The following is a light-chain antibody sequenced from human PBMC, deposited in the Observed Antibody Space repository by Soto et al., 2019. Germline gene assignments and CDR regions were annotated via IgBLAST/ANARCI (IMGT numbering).Light chain of an antibody. J-gene: IGLJ2*01. Sequence: QSVLTQHASVSGSPGQSITISCTGTSSDVGSYNLVSWYQQYPGKAPKLMIYEVSKRPSGVSNRFSGSKSGSTASLTISGLQAEDEADYYCCSHAASSTWVFGGGTKLTVL. V-gene: IGLV2-23*02. CDR3: CSHAASSTWV. CDR2: EVS. CDR1: SSDVGSYNL.